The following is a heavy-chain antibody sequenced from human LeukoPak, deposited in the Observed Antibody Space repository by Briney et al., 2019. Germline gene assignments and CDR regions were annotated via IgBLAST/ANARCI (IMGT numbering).Heavy chain of an antibody. J-gene: IGHJ4*02. Sequence: PGGSLRLSCAASGFTFSSYGLSWVRQAPGKGLEWVAGISGSGDIKYYADSVVGRFTISRDNSRNTLYLQRDSLRVDDAAVYYCAQDLAWIGFDNWGQGALVTVSS. V-gene: IGHV3-23*01. CDR2: ISGSGDIK. CDR3: AQDLAWIGFDN. D-gene: IGHD5-12*01. CDR1: GFTFSSYG.